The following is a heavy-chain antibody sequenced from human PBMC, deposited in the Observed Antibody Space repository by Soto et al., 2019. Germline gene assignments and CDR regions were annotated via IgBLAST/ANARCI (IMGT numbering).Heavy chain of an antibody. Sequence: LSLTCTVSGGSISSGDYYWSWIRQPPGKGLEWIGYIYYSGSTYYNPSLKSRVTISVDTSKNQFSLKLSSVTAADTAVYYCARAPLGYYGSGSYPKQYYYYYYGMDVWGQGTTVTVSS. D-gene: IGHD3-10*01. CDR3: ARAPLGYYGSGSYPKQYYYYYYGMDV. J-gene: IGHJ6*02. CDR2: IYYSGST. V-gene: IGHV4-30-4*01. CDR1: GGSISSGDYY.